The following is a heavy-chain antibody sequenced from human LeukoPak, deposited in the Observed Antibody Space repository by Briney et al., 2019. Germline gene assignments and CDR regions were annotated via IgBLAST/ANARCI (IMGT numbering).Heavy chain of an antibody. J-gene: IGHJ6*04. V-gene: IGHV4-59*08. Sequence: SEALSLTCTVSGGSLNGYYWGWIRQPPGKGLECIGYIHSSEGTAHNASLKSRLTISLDTSKNQFSLTLSSVTAADTAVYYCARHVYGEGMVVWGKGTTVTVSS. CDR1: GGSLNGYY. D-gene: IGHD4-17*01. CDR3: ARHVYGEGMVV. CDR2: IHSSEGT.